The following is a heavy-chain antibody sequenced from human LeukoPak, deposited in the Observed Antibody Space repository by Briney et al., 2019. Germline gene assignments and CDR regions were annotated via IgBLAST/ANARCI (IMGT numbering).Heavy chain of an antibody. CDR1: EFTFRNYE. V-gene: IGHV3-69-1*01. D-gene: IGHD1-26*01. J-gene: IGHJ6*03. CDR2: IANTGTV. CDR3: ARGYPGTLDV. Sequence: GGSLRLSCVASEFTFRNYEMNWFRQAPGKGLEWVSCIANTGTVHYVDSVKGRFTISRDNAKNPLYLQMDSLGPEDTALYYCARGYPGTLDVWGKGATVIVSS.